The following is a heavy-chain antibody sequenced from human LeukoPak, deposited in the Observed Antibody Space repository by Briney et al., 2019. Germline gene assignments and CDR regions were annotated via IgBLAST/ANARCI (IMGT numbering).Heavy chain of an antibody. CDR2: IYYSGST. V-gene: IGHV4-59*08. Sequence: PSETLSLTCTVSGGSISSYYWSWIRQPPGKGLEWIGYIYYSGSTNYNPSLKSRVTISVDTSKNQFSLKLSSVTAADTAVYYCARLGTGELLWENWFDHWGQGTLVTVSS. J-gene: IGHJ5*02. CDR1: GGSISSYY. CDR3: ARLGTGELLWENWFDH. D-gene: IGHD1-26*01.